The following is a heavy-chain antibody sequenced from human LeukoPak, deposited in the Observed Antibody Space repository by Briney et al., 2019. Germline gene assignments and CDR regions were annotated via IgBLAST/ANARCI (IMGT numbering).Heavy chain of an antibody. J-gene: IGHJ3*02. CDR2: IWYDGSNK. V-gene: IGHV3-33*06. Sequence: SGGTLRLSCAASGFTFSSYGMHWVRQAPAKGLEWVAVIWYDGSNKYYADSVKGRFTISRDNSKNTLYLQMNSLRAEDTAVYYCAKYRADCFDIWGQGTMVTVSS. CDR3: AKYRADCFDI. D-gene: IGHD2-21*01. CDR1: GFTFSSYG.